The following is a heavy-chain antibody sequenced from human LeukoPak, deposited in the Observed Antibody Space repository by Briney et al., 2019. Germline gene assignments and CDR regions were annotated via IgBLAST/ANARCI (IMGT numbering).Heavy chain of an antibody. D-gene: IGHD3-3*01. CDR1: GYTFTSYD. CDR2: MNPNSGNT. J-gene: IGHJ4*02. Sequence: ASVNVSCKASGYTFTSYDINWVRQATGQGLEWMGWMNPNSGNTGYAQKFQGRVTMTRNTSISTAYMELSSLRSEDTAVYYCARSLRFLEWLSFDYWGQGTLVTVSS. CDR3: ARSLRFLEWLSFDY. V-gene: IGHV1-8*01.